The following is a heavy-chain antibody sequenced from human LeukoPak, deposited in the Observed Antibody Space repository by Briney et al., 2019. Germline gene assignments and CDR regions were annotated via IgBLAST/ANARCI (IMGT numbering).Heavy chain of an antibody. CDR3: ARGPDFWSGYKANWFDP. D-gene: IGHD3-3*01. CDR2: INPSGGST. J-gene: IGHJ5*02. V-gene: IGHV1-46*01. CDR1: GYTFTSYY. Sequence: ASVKVSCKASGYTFTSYYMHWVRQAPGQGLEWMGIINPSGGSTSYAQKFQGRVTMTRDMSTSTVYMELSSLRSEDTAVYYCARGPDFWSGYKANWFDPWGQGTLATVSS.